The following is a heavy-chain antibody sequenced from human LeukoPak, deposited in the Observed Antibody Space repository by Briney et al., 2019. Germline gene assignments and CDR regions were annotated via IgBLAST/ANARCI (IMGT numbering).Heavy chain of an antibody. J-gene: IGHJ2*01. D-gene: IGHD3-16*01. Sequence: GGSLRLSCAASGFTFSSYEMNWVRQAPGKGLVWVSRIIRDGSSINYADSVKGRFTISRDDAKNTLYLQMNSLRAEDTAVYYCARDTITSSRFFDVWGRGTLVTVSS. V-gene: IGHV3-74*01. CDR2: IIRDGSSI. CDR1: GFTFSSYE. CDR3: ARDTITSSRFFDV.